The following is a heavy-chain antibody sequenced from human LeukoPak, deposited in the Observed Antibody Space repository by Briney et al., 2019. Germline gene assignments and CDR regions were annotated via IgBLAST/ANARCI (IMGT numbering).Heavy chain of an antibody. Sequence: GGSLRLSCAASGFTFSSYAMSWVRQAPGKGLEWVANIKQDGSEKYYVDSVKGRFTISRDNAKNSLYLQMNSLRAEDTAVYYCARDGPTDFDYWGQGTLVTVSS. CDR2: IKQDGSEK. J-gene: IGHJ4*02. CDR1: GFTFSSYA. CDR3: ARDGPTDFDY. V-gene: IGHV3-7*01.